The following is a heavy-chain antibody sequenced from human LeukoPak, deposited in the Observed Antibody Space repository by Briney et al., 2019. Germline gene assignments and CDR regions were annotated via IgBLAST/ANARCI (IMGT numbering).Heavy chain of an antibody. CDR2: INPNGGGT. V-gene: IGHV1-2*02. D-gene: IGHD1-26*01. CDR1: GYTFTGYY. CDR3: ARLVGATTDFDY. Sequence: ASVKVSCKASGYTFTGYYMHGVRQAPGQGLEWMGWINPNGGGTNYAQKFQGRVTMTRDTSISTAYMELSRLRSDDTAVYYCARLVGATTDFDYWGQGTLVTVSS. J-gene: IGHJ4*02.